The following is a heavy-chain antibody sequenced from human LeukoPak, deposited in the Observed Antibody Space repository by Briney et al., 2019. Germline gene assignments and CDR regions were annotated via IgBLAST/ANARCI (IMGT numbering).Heavy chain of an antibody. CDR3: ARPYSSGWYGDFDY. V-gene: IGHV3-23*01. D-gene: IGHD6-19*01. J-gene: IGHJ4*02. CDR2: ISGSGGST. Sequence: GGSLRLSCAASGFTFSSYAMSWVRQAPGKGLEWVSAISGSGGSTYYADSVKGRFTISRDNSKNTLYLQMSSLRVEDTAVYYCARPYSSGWYGDFDYWGQGTLVTVSS. CDR1: GFTFSSYA.